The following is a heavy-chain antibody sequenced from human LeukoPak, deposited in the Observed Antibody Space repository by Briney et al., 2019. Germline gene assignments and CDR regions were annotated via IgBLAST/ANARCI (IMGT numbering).Heavy chain of an antibody. CDR3: ARDHDGMDV. J-gene: IGHJ6*02. Sequence: ASVKVSCKASGYTFTGYYMHWVRQAPGQGLEWMGWINPNSGGTNYAQKFQGRVTVTTDTSISTAYMDLSRLRPDDPAVYYCARDHDGMDVWGQGTTVTVS. CDR2: INPNSGGT. V-gene: IGHV1-2*02. CDR1: GYTFTGYY.